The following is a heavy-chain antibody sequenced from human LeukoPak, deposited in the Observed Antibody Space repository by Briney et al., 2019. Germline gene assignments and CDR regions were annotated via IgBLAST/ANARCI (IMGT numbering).Heavy chain of an antibody. CDR1: GFTFSSYG. J-gene: IGHJ3*02. CDR3: ARASLTTVTLRGAFDI. CDR2: IRYDGSNK. Sequence: PGGSLRLSCAASGFTFSSYGMHWVRQAPGKGLEWVAFIRYDGSNKYYADSVKGRFTISRDNSKNTLYLQMNSLRAEDTAVYYCARASLTTVTLRGAFDIWGQGTMVTVSS. D-gene: IGHD4-17*01. V-gene: IGHV3-30*02.